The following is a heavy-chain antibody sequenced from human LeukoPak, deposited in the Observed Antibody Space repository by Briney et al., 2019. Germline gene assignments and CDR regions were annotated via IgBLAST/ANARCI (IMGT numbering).Heavy chain of an antibody. J-gene: IGHJ6*03. Sequence: SETLSLTCAVYGGSFSGYYWSWIRQPPGKGLEWIGEINHSGSTNYNPSLKSRVTIPVDTSKNQFSLKLSSVTAADTAVYYCARVRGSYYMDVWGKGTTVTVSS. CDR1: GGSFSGYY. D-gene: IGHD1-26*01. CDR2: INHSGST. V-gene: IGHV4-34*01. CDR3: ARVRGSYYMDV.